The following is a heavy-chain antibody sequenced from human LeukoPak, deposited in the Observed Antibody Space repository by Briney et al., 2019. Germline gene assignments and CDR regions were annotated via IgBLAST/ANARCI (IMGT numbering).Heavy chain of an antibody. CDR1: GFTVSSRY. D-gene: IGHD6-13*01. CDR3: ARDGAAAWIWDY. CDR2: ISSSGSTI. J-gene: IGHJ4*02. V-gene: IGHV3-48*03. Sequence: GGSLRLSCAASGFTVSSRYMNWVRQAPGKGLEWVSYISSSGSTIYYADSVKGRFTISRDNAKNSLYLQMNSLRAEDTAVYYCARDGAAAWIWDYWGQGTLVTVSS.